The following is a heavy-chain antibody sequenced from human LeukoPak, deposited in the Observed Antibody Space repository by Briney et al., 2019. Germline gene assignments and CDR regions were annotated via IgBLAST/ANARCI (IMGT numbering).Heavy chain of an antibody. J-gene: IGHJ4*02. V-gene: IGHV4-59*01. CDR1: GGSMRNYY. D-gene: IGHD3-22*01. CDR3: ARGWASSGYYFDF. Sequence: SETLSLTCAVSGGSMRNYYWSWIRHPPGEGLEWIGYTYDSGSSRYNPSLRSRVSISIDTSKNQFSLNLSSVTAADTAVYYCARGWASSGYYFDFWGQGTPVTVSS. CDR2: TYDSGSS.